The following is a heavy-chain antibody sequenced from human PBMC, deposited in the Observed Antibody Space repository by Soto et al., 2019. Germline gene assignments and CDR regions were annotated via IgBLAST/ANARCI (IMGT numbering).Heavy chain of an antibody. J-gene: IGHJ6*02. V-gene: IGHV4-31*03. CDR2: IYYSGST. CDR3: ARAYGSGYMDV. D-gene: IGHD3-10*01. Sequence: QVQLQESGRGLVKPSQTLSLTCTVSGGSISSGGYYWSWIRQHPGKGLEWIGYIYYSGSTYYNPSLKSRVTITLDTYKNQFSLKLSSVTAADTAVYYCARAYGSGYMDVWGQGTTVTVSS. CDR1: GGSISSGGYY.